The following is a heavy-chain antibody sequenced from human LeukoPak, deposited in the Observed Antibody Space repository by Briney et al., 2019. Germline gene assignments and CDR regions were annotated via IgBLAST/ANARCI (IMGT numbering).Heavy chain of an antibody. CDR1: GFTVSSNY. D-gene: IGHD3-22*01. Sequence: GGSLKLSCAASGFTVSSNYMSWVRQAPGQGLEWVSVIYSSGNTYYADSVQGRFTMSRDNPENTLYLQMNSLRAEDTALYYCARAHDRGYYYGFDYWGQGTLVTVSS. CDR2: IYSSGNT. J-gene: IGHJ4*02. V-gene: IGHV3-66*01. CDR3: ARAHDRGYYYGFDY.